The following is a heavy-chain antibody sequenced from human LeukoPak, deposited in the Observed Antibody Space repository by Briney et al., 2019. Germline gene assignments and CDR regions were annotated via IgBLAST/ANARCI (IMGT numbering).Heavy chain of an antibody. CDR2: INPNTGGT. J-gene: IGHJ4*02. CDR3: ARWRSGAVAGADS. CDR1: GYTFNAYY. V-gene: IGHV1-2*02. Sequence: ASVKVSCKASGYTFNAYYIHWVRQAPGQGLEWMGWINPNTGGTNYAQTFQGRVTMTRDTSINTAYMEVSRLRSDDTAVYYCARWRSGAVAGADSWGQGTLVIASS. D-gene: IGHD6-19*01.